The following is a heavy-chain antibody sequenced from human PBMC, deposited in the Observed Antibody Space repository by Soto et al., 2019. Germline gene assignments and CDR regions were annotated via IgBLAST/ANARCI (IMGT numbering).Heavy chain of an antibody. V-gene: IGHV4-39*01. CDR2: IYYSGTT. D-gene: IGHD1-1*01. Sequence: PSETLSLSCTVSGGSISTTSYYWGWIRQPPGKGLEGIGNIYYSGTTYYSPSLKSRITISVDTSMNQFSLKLSSVTAADAAFYYCARHPHSTTPPVRSWFASWGQGLLVTVS. CDR1: GGSISTTSYY. J-gene: IGHJ5*01. CDR3: ARHPHSTTPPVRSWFAS.